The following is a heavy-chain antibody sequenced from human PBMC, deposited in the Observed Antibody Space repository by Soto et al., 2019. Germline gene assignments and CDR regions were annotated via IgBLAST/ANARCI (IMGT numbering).Heavy chain of an antibody. CDR2: IYHSGST. CDR1: GGSISSSNW. Sequence: SETLSLTCAVSGGSISSSNWWSWVRQPPGKGLEWIGEIYHSGSTNYNPSLKSRVTISVDKSKNQFSLKLSSVTAADTAVYYCARQEAAAGAYYYYYGMDVWGQGTTVTVSS. D-gene: IGHD6-13*01. V-gene: IGHV4-4*02. CDR3: ARQEAAAGAYYYYYGMDV. J-gene: IGHJ6*02.